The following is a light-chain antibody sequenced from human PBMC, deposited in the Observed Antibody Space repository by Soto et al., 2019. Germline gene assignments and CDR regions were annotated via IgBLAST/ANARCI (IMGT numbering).Light chain of an antibody. J-gene: IGLJ2*01. CDR1: RSDVGAYNY. CDR2: DVS. V-gene: IGLV2-14*03. CDR3: SSYTRSSSVV. Sequence: QSALTQPASVSGSPGQSITISCTGTRSDVGAYNYVSWYQQHPDKAPKLMIYDVSNRPSGVSNRFSGSKSGNTASLTISGLQAEDEADYYCSSYTRSSSVVFGGGTKVTVL.